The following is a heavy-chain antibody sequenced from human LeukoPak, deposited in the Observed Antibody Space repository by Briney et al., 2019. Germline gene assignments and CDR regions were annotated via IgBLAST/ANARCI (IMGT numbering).Heavy chain of an antibody. V-gene: IGHV6-1*01. CDR3: VRGGQGDGHSADEGFDI. J-gene: IGHJ3*02. CDR2: TYYRSKWYN. Sequence: SQTLSLTCAISGDSVFSNSSWNWIRQSPSSGLEWLGRTYYRSKWYNDYGVSVKSRININPDTSKNHFSPQLSSVTPEDTAVYYCVRGGQGDGHSADEGFDIWGQGTMVTVS. D-gene: IGHD5-18*01. CDR1: GDSVFSNSS.